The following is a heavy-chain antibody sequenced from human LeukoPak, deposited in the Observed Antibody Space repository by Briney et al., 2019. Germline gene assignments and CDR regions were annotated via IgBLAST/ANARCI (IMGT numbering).Heavy chain of an antibody. J-gene: IGHJ4*02. CDR2: IHPGDSDT. D-gene: IGHD2-15*01. V-gene: IGHV5-51*01. CDR3: ALKSRGYCSGGRCYIGY. Sequence: ESLKISCKGSGYSFTNYWIGWVRQMPGKGLEWMGIIHPGDSDTRYSPSFQGQVTISADKSISTAYLQWSSLRASDSAMYYCALKSRGYCSGGRCYIGYWGQGTLVTVSS. CDR1: GYSFTNYW.